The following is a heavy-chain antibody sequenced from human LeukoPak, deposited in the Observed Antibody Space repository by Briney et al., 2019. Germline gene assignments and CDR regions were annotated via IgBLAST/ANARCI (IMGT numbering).Heavy chain of an antibody. CDR1: GYTFTSYD. V-gene: IGHV1-8*01. CDR2: MNPNSGNT. CDR3: ARGRYYDSSGYYFGPYYYYYGMDA. D-gene: IGHD3-22*01. Sequence: GASVKVSCKASGYTFTSYDINWVRQATGQGLEWMGWMNPNSGNTGYAQKFQGRVTMTRNTSISTAYMELSSLRSEDTAVYYCARGRYYDSSGYYFGPYYYYYGMDAWGQGTTVTVSS. J-gene: IGHJ6*02.